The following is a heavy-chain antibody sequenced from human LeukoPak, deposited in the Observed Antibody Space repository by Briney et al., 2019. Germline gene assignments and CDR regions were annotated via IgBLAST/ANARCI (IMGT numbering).Heavy chain of an antibody. Sequence: GGSLRLSCAASGFTFSSYAMSWVRQAPGKGLEWVSSISGSGGSTYYADSVKGRFTISRDNSKNTLYLQMNSLRAEDTAVYYCAKGGGYCSGGSCYWGYFDYWGQGTLVTVSS. D-gene: IGHD2-15*01. V-gene: IGHV3-23*01. CDR2: ISGSGGST. CDR3: AKGGGYCSGGSCYWGYFDY. CDR1: GFTFSSYA. J-gene: IGHJ4*02.